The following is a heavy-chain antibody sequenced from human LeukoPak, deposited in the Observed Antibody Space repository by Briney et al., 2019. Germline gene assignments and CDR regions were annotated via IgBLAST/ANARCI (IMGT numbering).Heavy chain of an antibody. V-gene: IGHV1-46*01. Sequence: AAVKVSCKASGYTFSSYYFHWVRQAPGQGLEWMGLINPSGGATSFAQKFRGRVTMTRDMSTGTVFMELSSLRSDDTAVYFCARNYYDTAGHFGYWGQGTLVTVSS. CDR1: GYTFSSYY. J-gene: IGHJ4*02. CDR2: INPSGGAT. D-gene: IGHD3-22*01. CDR3: ARNYYDTAGHFGY.